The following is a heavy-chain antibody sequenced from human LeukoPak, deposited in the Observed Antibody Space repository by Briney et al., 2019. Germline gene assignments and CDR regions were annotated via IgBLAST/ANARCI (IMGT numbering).Heavy chain of an antibody. Sequence: PGGSLRLSCAASGFTFSSYAMHWVRQAPGKGLEYVSAISSNGGSTYYANSVKGRFTISRDNSKNTLYLQMNSLRAEDTAVYYCAKDIVVVPAAGDYFDYWGQGTLVTVSS. V-gene: IGHV3-64*01. J-gene: IGHJ4*02. CDR3: AKDIVVVPAAGDYFDY. CDR1: GFTFSSYA. D-gene: IGHD2-2*01. CDR2: ISSNGGST.